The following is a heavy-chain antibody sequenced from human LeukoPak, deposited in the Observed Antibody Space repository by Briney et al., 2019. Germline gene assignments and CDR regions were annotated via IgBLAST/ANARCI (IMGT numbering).Heavy chain of an antibody. CDR3: ARSRNLHVLAIIDY. Sequence: ASVKVSCKASGYTFTSYGISWVRQAPGQGLEWMGWISAYNGNINYAQKLQGRVTMTTDTSTSTAYMELRSLRSDDTAVYYCARSRNLHVLAIIDYWGQGTLVTVSS. D-gene: IGHD5-12*01. CDR1: GYTFTSYG. CDR2: ISAYNGNI. V-gene: IGHV1-18*01. J-gene: IGHJ4*02.